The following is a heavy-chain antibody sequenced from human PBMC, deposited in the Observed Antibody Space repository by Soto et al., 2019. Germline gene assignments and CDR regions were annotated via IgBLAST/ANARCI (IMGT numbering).Heavy chain of an antibody. CDR2: ISSSSIYT. D-gene: IGHD3-10*01. CDR3: ARDFKESQYYYYCMDV. CDR1: GFTFSSYS. J-gene: IGHJ6*03. V-gene: IGHV3-21*06. Sequence: EVQLVESGGGLVKPGGSLRLSCVVSGFTFSSYSMNWVRQAPGKGLEWVSSISSSSIYTYYADSVKGRFTNSTDNAKTSVYLQMKSLRAEDTAVYYCARDFKESQYYYYCMDVWGKGTTVTVSS.